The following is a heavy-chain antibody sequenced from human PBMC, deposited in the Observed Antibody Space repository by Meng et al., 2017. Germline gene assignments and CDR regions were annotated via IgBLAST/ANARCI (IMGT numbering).Heavy chain of an antibody. CDR2: INPSGGST. D-gene: IGHD1-26*01. CDR3: ARVGSYYDAFDI. J-gene: IGHJ3*02. V-gene: IGHV1-46*01. Sequence: QVQRVQSGAEVKKPGASGKVSCKASGYTFTSYYMHWVRQAPGQGLEWMGIINPSGGSTSYAQKFQGRVTMTRDTSTSTVYMELSSLRSEDTAVYFCARVGSYYDAFDIWGQGTMVTVSS. CDR1: GYTFTSYY.